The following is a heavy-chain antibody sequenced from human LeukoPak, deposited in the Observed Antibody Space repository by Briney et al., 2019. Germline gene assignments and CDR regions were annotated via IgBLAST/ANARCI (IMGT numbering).Heavy chain of an antibody. D-gene: IGHD2-2*01. Sequence: PGGSLRLSCAASGFTFSNYAMSWVRQAPGKGLEWVSGISGSGGSTYYADSVKGQFTISRDNSKNTLYLQMNSLRAEDTAVYYCAIFSLGEYQLLNDYWGQGTLVTVSS. V-gene: IGHV3-23*01. CDR2: ISGSGGST. J-gene: IGHJ4*02. CDR1: GFTFSNYA. CDR3: AIFSLGEYQLLNDY.